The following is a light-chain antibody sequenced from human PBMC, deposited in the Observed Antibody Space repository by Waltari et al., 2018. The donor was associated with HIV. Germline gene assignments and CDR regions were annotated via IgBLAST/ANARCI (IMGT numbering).Light chain of an antibody. J-gene: IGKJ1*01. Sequence: DIQMTQSPPSLSASVGDSVTITCRTSQDMRNDLGWYQQKPGNAPQRLIYAASSLQSGVPSRFSGSGSGTYFTLTISSLQPEDFATYFCLQHNSYPWTFGQGTKVEIK. CDR1: QDMRND. CDR3: LQHNSYPWT. CDR2: AAS. V-gene: IGKV1-17*01.